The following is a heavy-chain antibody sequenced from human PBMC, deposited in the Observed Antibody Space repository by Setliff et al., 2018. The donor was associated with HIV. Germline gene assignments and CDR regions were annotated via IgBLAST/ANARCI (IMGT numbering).Heavy chain of an antibody. Sequence: GASVKVSCKASGGTFSSYGITWVRQAPGQGPEWMGGIIPIFGTANYAQKFQGRVTITTDESTSTAYMELSSLRSEDTAVYYCAGGTYYYDSSGYYLLPGAFDIWGQGTMVTVSS. D-gene: IGHD3-22*01. V-gene: IGHV1-69*05. CDR1: GGTFSSYG. CDR2: IIPIFGTA. J-gene: IGHJ3*02. CDR3: AGGTYYYDSSGYYLLPGAFDI.